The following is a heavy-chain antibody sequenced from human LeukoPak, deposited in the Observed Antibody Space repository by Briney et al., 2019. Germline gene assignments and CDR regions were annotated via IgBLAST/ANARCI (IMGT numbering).Heavy chain of an antibody. V-gene: IGHV3-7*01. CDR3: ARSYMVGYITRAFDI. Sequence: GGSLRLSCAASGFTFSSYWMSWVRQAPGKGLEWVANIKQDGSEKYYVDSVKGRFTISRDNADNSLYLHMNSLRVEDTAVYYCARSYMVGYITRAFDIWGQGTMVTVSS. D-gene: IGHD1-26*01. J-gene: IGHJ3*02. CDR1: GFTFSSYW. CDR2: IKQDGSEK.